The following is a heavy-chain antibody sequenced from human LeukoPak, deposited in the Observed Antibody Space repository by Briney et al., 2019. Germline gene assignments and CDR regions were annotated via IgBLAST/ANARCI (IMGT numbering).Heavy chain of an antibody. J-gene: IGHJ3*02. CDR3: ARDPDSRYSSSHDAFDI. CDR2: IYYIGST. D-gene: IGHD6-6*01. Sequence: SETLSLTCAVSGGSVSSHYWSWIRQPPGKGLEWIGHIYYIGSTNYNPSLESRVTISVDTSKNQFSLRLSSVTAADTAVYYCARDPDSRYSSSHDAFDIWGQGTMVTVSS. CDR1: GGSVSSHY. V-gene: IGHV4-59*02.